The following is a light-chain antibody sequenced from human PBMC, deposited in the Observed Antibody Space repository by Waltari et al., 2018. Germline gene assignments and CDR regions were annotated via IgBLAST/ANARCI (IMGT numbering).Light chain of an antibody. J-gene: IGLJ3*02. Sequence: QSALTQPASVSGSPGQSITISCTGTSSDVGNYNLVSWYQQYPGKAPKVMIYDDNRRPSGVSDRFSGSKSGNTASLPISGVQAEDEADYYCCSYAGSYTWVFGGGTKLTVL. CDR2: DDN. CDR3: CSYAGSYTWV. V-gene: IGLV2-23*01. CDR1: SSDVGNYNL.